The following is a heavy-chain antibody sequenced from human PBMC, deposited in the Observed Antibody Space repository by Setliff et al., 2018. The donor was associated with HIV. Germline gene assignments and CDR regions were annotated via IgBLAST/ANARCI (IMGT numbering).Heavy chain of an antibody. J-gene: IGHJ3*02. V-gene: IGHV1-2*06. CDR3: AREDDVLTGYYISSFDI. CDR2: INPNSGDT. Sequence: ASVKVSCKASGYTFTGYFIHWVRQAPGQGLEWVGRINPNSGDTNFAQRFQGRITMTRDTSISTAYLDLNRLRSDDTAVYYCAREDDVLTGYYISSFDIWGQGIMVTVSS. D-gene: IGHD3-9*01. CDR1: GYTFTGYF.